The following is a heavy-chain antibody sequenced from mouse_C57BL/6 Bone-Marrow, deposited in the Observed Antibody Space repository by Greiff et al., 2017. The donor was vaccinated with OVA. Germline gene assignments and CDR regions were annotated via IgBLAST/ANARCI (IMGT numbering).Heavy chain of an antibody. CDR2: IYPRSGNT. Sequence: VQLQQSGAELARPGASVKLSCKASGYTFTSYGISWVKQRTGQGLEWIGEIYPRSGNTYYNEKFKGKATLTADKSSSTAYMELRSLTSEDSAVYVCARWDYGSSFYWYFDVWGTGTTGTVSS. J-gene: IGHJ1*03. D-gene: IGHD1-1*01. CDR3: ARWDYGSSFYWYFDV. V-gene: IGHV1-81*01. CDR1: GYTFTSYG.